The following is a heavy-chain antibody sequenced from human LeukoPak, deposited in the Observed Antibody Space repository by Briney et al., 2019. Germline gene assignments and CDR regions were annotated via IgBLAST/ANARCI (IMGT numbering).Heavy chain of an antibody. CDR1: GFTVSSNY. V-gene: IGHV3-66*01. Sequence: PGGSLRLSCAASGFTVSSNYMTWVRQTPGKGLEWVSVIFSDGSTYYGDSVKGRLTISRDNSQNTLYLQMNSLRAEDTAVYYCAREGPGGDGCNHAYDIWGQRTLVTVSS. D-gene: IGHD5-24*01. J-gene: IGHJ3*02. CDR2: IFSDGST. CDR3: AREGPGGDGCNHAYDI.